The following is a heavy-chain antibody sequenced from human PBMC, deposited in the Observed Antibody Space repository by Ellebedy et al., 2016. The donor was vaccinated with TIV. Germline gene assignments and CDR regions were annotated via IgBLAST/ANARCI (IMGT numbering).Heavy chain of an antibody. CDR1: GFTFDDYG. CDR2: INWNGGST. D-gene: IGHD4/OR15-4a*01. CDR3: ARANSNSYYYYGMDV. V-gene: IGHV3-20*01. Sequence: GESLKISCAASGFTFDDYGMSWVRQAPGKGLEWVSGINWNGGSTGYADSVKGRFTISSDNAKNSLYLQMNSLRAEDTALYHCARANSNSYYYYGMDVWGQGTTVTVSS. J-gene: IGHJ6*02.